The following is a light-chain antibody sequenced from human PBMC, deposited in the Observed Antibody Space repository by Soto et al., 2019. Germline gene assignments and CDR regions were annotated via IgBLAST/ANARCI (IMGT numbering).Light chain of an antibody. CDR1: QSVSSSY. Sequence: EIVLTQPPGTLSLSPGERATLSCRASQSVSSSYLAWYQQKPGQAPRLLIYGASTRATGIPARFSGSGSGTEFTLTISSLQSEDFAVYYGQRYKNWRTFGQG. CDR3: QRYKNWRT. V-gene: IGKV3-15*01. J-gene: IGKJ1*01. CDR2: GAS.